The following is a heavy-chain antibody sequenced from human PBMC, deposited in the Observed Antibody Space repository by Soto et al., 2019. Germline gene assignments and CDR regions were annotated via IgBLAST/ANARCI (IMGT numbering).Heavy chain of an antibody. CDR1: GFTFGSYA. V-gene: IGHV3-30-3*01. Sequence: GGSLRLSCAASGFTFGSYAMHWVRQAPGKGLEWVAVISYDGSNKYYADSVKGRFTISRENPKNTLYLQMNSLRAEDTAVYYCASGSGYVDYSFDYWGRGTRVTVST. CDR2: ISYDGSNK. CDR3: ASGSGYVDYSFDY. D-gene: IGHD5-12*01. J-gene: IGHJ4*02.